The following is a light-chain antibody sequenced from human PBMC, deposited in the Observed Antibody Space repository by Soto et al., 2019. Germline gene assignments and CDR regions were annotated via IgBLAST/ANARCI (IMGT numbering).Light chain of an antibody. CDR3: QKYTNVPA. CDR2: AAS. CDR1: QGISNY. Sequence: DIQMTQSPSSLSASVGDRVTITCRASQGISNYLAWYQQIPGKVPKLLISAASTLQSGVPSRFSGSVSGTDFTLNISSLQPEDVATYYCQKYTNVPAFGGGTTVEIK. V-gene: IGKV1-27*01. J-gene: IGKJ4*01.